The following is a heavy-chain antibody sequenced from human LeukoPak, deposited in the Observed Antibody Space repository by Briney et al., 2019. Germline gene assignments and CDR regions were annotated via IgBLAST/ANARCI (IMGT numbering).Heavy chain of an antibody. Sequence: SETLSLTCTVSGGSISSYYWSWIRQPPGKGLEWIGYIYYSGSTNYNPSLKSRVTISVDTSKNQFSLKLSSVTAADTAVYYCASFGREDGYNTLNFDYWGQGTLVTVSS. CDR2: IYYSGST. V-gene: IGHV4-59*01. CDR1: GGSISSYY. J-gene: IGHJ4*02. D-gene: IGHD5-24*01. CDR3: ASFGREDGYNTLNFDY.